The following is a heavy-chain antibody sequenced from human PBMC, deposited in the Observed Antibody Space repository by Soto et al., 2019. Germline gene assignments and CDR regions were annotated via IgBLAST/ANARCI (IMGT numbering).Heavy chain of an antibody. V-gene: IGHV3-30-3*01. CDR1: GFTFSSYA. D-gene: IGHD2-8*01. J-gene: IGHJ6*02. CDR2: ISYDGSTK. Sequence: QVQLVESGGGVVQPGRSLRLSCAASGFTFSSYAMHWVRQAPGKGLEWVAVISYDGSTKYYADSVKGRFTISRDNSKNTLYLQMNSQRAEDTAVYYCARDVDPWMYDYYYGMDVWGQGTTVTVAS. CDR3: ARDVDPWMYDYYYGMDV.